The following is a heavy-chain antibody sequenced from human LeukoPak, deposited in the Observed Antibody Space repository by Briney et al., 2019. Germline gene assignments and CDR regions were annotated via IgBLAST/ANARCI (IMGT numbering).Heavy chain of an antibody. Sequence: PSETLSLTCAVYGGSFSGYYWSWIRQPPGKGLEWIGEINHSGSTNYNPSLKSRVTISVDTSKNQFSLKLSSVTAADTAVYYCARGILTGLGYYYYYYYMDVWGKGTTVTISS. V-gene: IGHV4-34*01. J-gene: IGHJ6*03. CDR1: GGSFSGYY. CDR3: ARGILTGLGYYYYYYYMDV. D-gene: IGHD3-9*01. CDR2: INHSGST.